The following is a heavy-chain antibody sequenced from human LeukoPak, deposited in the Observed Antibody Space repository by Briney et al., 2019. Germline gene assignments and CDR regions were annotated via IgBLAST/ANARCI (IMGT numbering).Heavy chain of an antibody. CDR1: GVSISSYY. J-gene: IGHJ4*02. V-gene: IGHV4-59*01. Sequence: SSETLSLTCSVSGVSISSYYWSWIRQPPGKGLEGIGYIYYSGSTNYNPFHKSRVTISVDTSKNQFSLKLSSGTAADTAVYYCARVLLSGYYSHFDYWGQGTLVTVSS. CDR3: ARVLLSGYYSHFDY. D-gene: IGHD3-22*01. CDR2: IYYSGST.